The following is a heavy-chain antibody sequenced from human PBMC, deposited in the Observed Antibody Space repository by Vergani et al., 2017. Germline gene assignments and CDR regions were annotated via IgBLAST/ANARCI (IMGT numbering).Heavy chain of an antibody. D-gene: IGHD3-9*01. J-gene: IGHJ6*02. CDR1: GGSISSHY. V-gene: IGHV4-59*11. Sequence: QVQLQESGPGLVKPSETLSLTCTVSGGSISSHYWSWIRQPPGKGLEWIGYIYYSGSTNYNPSLKSRVTISVDTSKNQFSLKLSAVTAADTAVDYCARDPTGYGWGSIGVDVWGQGTTVTVSS. CDR3: ARDPTGYGWGSIGVDV. CDR2: IYYSGST.